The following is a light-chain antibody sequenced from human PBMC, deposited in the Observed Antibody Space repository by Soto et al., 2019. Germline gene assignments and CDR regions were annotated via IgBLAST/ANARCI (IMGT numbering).Light chain of an antibody. V-gene: IGKV3-20*01. CDR2: VAS. CDR1: QSVSSSY. Sequence: EIVLTQSPGTLSLSPGERATLACRASQSVSSSYLAWYQQKPGQAPRLLNYVASTRATGIPDRFSGSGSGTDFTLTISRLEPEDFAVYYGQQYGSSPMYTFGQGPKLEIK. CDR3: QQYGSSPMYT. J-gene: IGKJ2*01.